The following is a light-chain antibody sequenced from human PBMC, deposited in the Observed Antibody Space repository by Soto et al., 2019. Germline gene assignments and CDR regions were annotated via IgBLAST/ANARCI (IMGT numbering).Light chain of an antibody. CDR2: LNSDGSH. J-gene: IGLJ2*01. CDR1: SGHSSYA. Sequence: QPVLTQSPSASASLGASVKLTCTLSSGHSSYAVAWHQQQPEKGPRYLMKLNSDGSHSKGDGIPDRFSGSSSGAERYLTISSLQSEDEAAYYCQTWGTGGVFGGGTKLTVL. CDR3: QTWGTGGV. V-gene: IGLV4-69*01.